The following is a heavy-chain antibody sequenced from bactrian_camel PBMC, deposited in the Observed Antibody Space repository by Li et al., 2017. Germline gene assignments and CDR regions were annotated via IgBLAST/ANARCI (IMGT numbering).Heavy chain of an antibody. CDR3: ATTRSYPSDNDYLRCGRFGF. D-gene: IGHD4*01. CDR2: IYTGDNTS. V-gene: IGHV3S40*01. J-gene: IGHJ6*01. CDR1: GDTRSRLC. Sequence: DVQLVESGGGSVQAGGSLRLSCAASGDTRSRLCMSWFRQVPGKEREGVANIYTGDNTSYYSDSVKGRFAISQDNIKSTVYLQMVHLKPEDTAIYYCATTRSYPSDNDYLRCGRFGFFGQGTQVTVS.